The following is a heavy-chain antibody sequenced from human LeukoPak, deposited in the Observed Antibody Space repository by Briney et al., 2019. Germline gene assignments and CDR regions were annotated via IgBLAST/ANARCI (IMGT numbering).Heavy chain of an antibody. V-gene: IGHV3-30*02. CDR3: AKMGVWGTAMAHYYFDY. CDR2: IRYDGSNK. CDR1: GFTFSSYG. Sequence: PGGSLRLSCAASGFTFSSYGMHWVRQAPGKGLEWVAFIRYDGSNKYYADSVKGRFTISRDNSKNTLYLRMNSLRAEDTPVYYCAKMGVWGTAMAHYYFDYWGQGTLVTVSS. D-gene: IGHD5-18*01. J-gene: IGHJ4*02.